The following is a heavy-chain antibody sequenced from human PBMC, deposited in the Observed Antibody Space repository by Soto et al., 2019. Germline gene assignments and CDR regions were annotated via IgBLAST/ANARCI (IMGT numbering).Heavy chain of an antibody. CDR3: ALKRWSNFDY. V-gene: IGHV2-5*02. J-gene: IGHJ4*02. Sequence: QITLKESGPTLVRPTQTLTLTCTFSGFSLTTSGVGVGWIRQPPGKALEWLAVIYWDDDKRYRPSLKSRLTITKDTSKIQVVLTVTNIDPVDTATYYCALKRWSNFDYRGQGTLVTVSS. CDR2: IYWDDDK. D-gene: IGHD2-15*01. CDR1: GFSLTTSGVG.